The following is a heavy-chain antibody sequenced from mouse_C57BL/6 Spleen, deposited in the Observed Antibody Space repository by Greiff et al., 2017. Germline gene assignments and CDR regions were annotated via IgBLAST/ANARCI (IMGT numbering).Heavy chain of an antibody. J-gene: IGHJ4*01. Sequence: VHLVESGPGLVAPSQSLSITCTVSGFSLTSYAISWVRQPPGKGLEWLGVIWTGGGTNYNSALKSRLSISKDNSKSQVFLKMNSLQTDDTARYYCARDTDYGNYGAMYYWGQGTSVTVAS. D-gene: IGHD2-1*01. CDR3: ARDTDYGNYGAMYY. V-gene: IGHV2-9-1*01. CDR2: IWTGGGT. CDR1: GFSLTSYA.